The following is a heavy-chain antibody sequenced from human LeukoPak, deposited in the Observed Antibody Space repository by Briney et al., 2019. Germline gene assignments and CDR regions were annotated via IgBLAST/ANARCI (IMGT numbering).Heavy chain of an antibody. CDR3: ARDDSGYSYDY. V-gene: IGHV3-7*01. CDR1: GFTFSSYA. Sequence: LPGGSLRLSCAASGFTFSSYAMSWVRQAPGKGLEWVANIKQDGSEKYYVDSVKGRFTISRDNAKNSLYLQMNSLRAEDTAVYYCARDDSGYSYDYWGQGTLVTVSS. J-gene: IGHJ4*02. D-gene: IGHD5-18*01. CDR2: IKQDGSEK.